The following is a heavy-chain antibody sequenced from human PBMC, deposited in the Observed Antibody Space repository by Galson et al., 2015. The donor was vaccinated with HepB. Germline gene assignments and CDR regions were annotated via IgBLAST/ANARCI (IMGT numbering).Heavy chain of an antibody. Sequence: SLRLSCAASGFTFSSYSMNWVRQAPGKGLEWVSSISSSSSYIYYADSVKGRFTISRDNAKNSLYLQMNSLRAEDTAVYYCARDHIAKDAFDIWGQGTMVTVSS. CDR1: GFTFSSYS. CDR2: ISSSSSYI. J-gene: IGHJ3*02. CDR3: ARDHIAKDAFDI. V-gene: IGHV3-21*01.